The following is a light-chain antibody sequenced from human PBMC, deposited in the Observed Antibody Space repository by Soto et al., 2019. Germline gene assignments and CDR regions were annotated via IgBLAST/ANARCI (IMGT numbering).Light chain of an antibody. Sequence: DIQMTQSPSSLSASVGDRVTITCRASQSINTFLNWYQQQPGRAPKLLIYAASTLQSGVPSSFSGSGSGRDFTLTISSLQPEDFVIYYCQQTYSTPWTFGPGTQVEIK. V-gene: IGKV1-39*01. J-gene: IGKJ1*01. CDR2: AAS. CDR3: QQTYSTPWT. CDR1: QSINTF.